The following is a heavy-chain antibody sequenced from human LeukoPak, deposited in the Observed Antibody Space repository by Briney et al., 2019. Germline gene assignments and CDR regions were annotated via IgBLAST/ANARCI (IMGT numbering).Heavy chain of an antibody. J-gene: IGHJ4*02. D-gene: IGHD3-9*01. V-gene: IGHV3-30*04. CDR2: ISYDGNNK. Sequence: PGGSLRLSCAASGFTFSSYTMHWVRQAPGKGLEWVAVISYDGNNKYYAESVKGRFTISRDNSKNTLYLQMNSLRAEDTAVYYCARDFLPSHVKLRYFDWLWYSGGFDYWGQGTLVTVSS. CDR3: ARDFLPSHVKLRYFDWLWYSGGFDY. CDR1: GFTFSSYT.